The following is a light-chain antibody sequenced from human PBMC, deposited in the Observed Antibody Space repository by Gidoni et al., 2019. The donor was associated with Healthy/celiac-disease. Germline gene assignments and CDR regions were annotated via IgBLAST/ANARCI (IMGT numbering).Light chain of an antibody. CDR3: QAWDSSTYVV. CDR1: KLGDKY. J-gene: IGLJ2*01. V-gene: IGLV3-1*01. CDR2: QDS. Sequence: SYELTQPPSVSVSPGQTASITCSGDKLGDKYACWYQQKPGLSPVLVIYQDSKRPSGIPERFPGSNSGNTATLTISGTQAMDEADYYCQAWDSSTYVVFGGGTKLTVL.